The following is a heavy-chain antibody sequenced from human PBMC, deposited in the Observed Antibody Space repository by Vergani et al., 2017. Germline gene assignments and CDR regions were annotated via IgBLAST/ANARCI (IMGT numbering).Heavy chain of an antibody. CDR3: AKDTNGFGGLFYYGMDV. Sequence: EVQLLESGGGLVQPGGSLRLSCAASGFTFSSYAMSWVRQAPGKGLEWVSAVSGSGGSTYYADSVKGRFTISRDNSKNTLYLQMNSLRAEDTAVYYCAKDTNGFGGLFYYGMDVWGQGTTVTVSS. J-gene: IGHJ6*02. V-gene: IGHV3-23*01. CDR2: VSGSGGST. CDR1: GFTFSSYA. D-gene: IGHD3-10*01.